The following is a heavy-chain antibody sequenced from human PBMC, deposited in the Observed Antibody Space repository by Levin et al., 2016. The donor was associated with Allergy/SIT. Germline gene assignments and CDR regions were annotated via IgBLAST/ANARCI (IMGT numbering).Heavy chain of an antibody. CDR2: ISGSGGST. V-gene: IGHV3-23*01. J-gene: IGHJ6*02. Sequence: WIRQPPGKGLEWVSAISGSGGSTYYADSVKGRFTISRDNSKNTLYLQMNSLRAEDTAVYYCAKKTQPVYFYAMDVWGQGTTVTVSS. CDR3: AKKTQPVYFYAMDV.